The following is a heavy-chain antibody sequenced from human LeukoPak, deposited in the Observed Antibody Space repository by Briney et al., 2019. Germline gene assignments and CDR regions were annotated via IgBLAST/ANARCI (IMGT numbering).Heavy chain of an antibody. CDR2: INPHSGKT. D-gene: IGHD4-17*01. J-gene: IGHJ5*02. V-gene: IGHV1-8*01. CDR3: ARESEPATTVTTVGKFDP. Sequence: ASVKVSCKTSGYPFRNYDINWVRQATGQGLEWMGWINPHSGKTGYAQKFQGRVTMTRDTSISTAYMELSRLRSDDTAVYYCARESEPATTVTTVGKFDPWGQGTLVTVSS. CDR1: GYPFRNYD.